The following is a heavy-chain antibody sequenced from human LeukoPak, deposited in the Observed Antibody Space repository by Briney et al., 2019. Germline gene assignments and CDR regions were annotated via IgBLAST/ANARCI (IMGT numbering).Heavy chain of an antibody. CDR2: VSADNGET. CDR3: ARDYQLLLLWDCFDP. V-gene: IGHV1-18*01. D-gene: IGHD2-2*01. CDR1: GYTFTSYG. Sequence: GASVKVSCKASGYTFTSYGISWVRQAPGQGLEWMGWVSADNGETNYAQKFQGRVTMTTDTSTSTAYMELRSLRSDDTAVYYCARDYQLLLLWDCFDPWGQGTLVSVSS. J-gene: IGHJ5*02.